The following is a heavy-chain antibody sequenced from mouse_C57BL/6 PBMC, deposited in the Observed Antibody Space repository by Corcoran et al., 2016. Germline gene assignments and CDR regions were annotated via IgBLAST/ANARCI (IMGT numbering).Heavy chain of an antibody. V-gene: IGHV14-1*01. CDR3: TTDGSSPCAY. CDR2: IDPEDGDT. CDR1: GFNIKDYY. J-gene: IGHJ3*01. D-gene: IGHD1-1*01. Sequence: EVQLQQSGAELVRPGASVKLSCTASGFNIKDYYMHWVKQRPEQGLEWIGRIDPEDGDTEYAPKFQGKATMTADPSSNTAYLQLSRLPSEDTAVDYCTTDGSSPCAYWGQGTLVTVSA.